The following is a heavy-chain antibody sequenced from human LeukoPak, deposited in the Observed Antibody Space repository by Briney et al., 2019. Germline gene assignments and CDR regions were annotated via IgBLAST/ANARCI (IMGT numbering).Heavy chain of an antibody. CDR3: AMGPYRAEYFQH. CDR1: GFTFSSYW. J-gene: IGHJ1*01. D-gene: IGHD2-21*01. Sequence: PGGSLRLSCAASGFTFSSYWMHWVRQAPGKGLVWVSRINTDGSSTSYADSVKGRFTISRDNAKNTLYLQMNSLRAEDTAVYYCAMGPYRAEYFQHWGQGTLVTVSP. CDR2: INTDGSST. V-gene: IGHV3-74*01.